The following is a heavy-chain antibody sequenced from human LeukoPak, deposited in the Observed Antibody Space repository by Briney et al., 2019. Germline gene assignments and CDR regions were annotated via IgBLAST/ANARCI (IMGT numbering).Heavy chain of an antibody. Sequence: QTGGSLRLSRATSQFTFNKYGMHWVCQAPGRGLEWVAFVRYDGTTNQYSDSVKGRFFISRDNSRDMLFLRMNNLSSDDTAVYYCAKGGPSVAATFDHWGQGTRVIVSS. CDR2: VRYDGTTN. D-gene: IGHD6-19*01. CDR3: AKGGPSVAATFDH. V-gene: IGHV3-30*02. CDR1: QFTFNKYG. J-gene: IGHJ4*02.